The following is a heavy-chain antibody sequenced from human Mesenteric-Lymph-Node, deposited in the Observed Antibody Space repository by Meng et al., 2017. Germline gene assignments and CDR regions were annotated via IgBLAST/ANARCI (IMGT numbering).Heavy chain of an antibody. V-gene: IGHV1-46*01. J-gene: IGHJ6*02. Sequence: FSCKASGYTFTGYYMHWVRQAPGQGLEWMGIINPSGGSTSYAQKFQGRVTMTRDTSTSTVYMELSSLRSEDTAVYYCAREHGSGSYYYGMDVWGQGTTVTVSS. CDR2: INPSGGST. D-gene: IGHD3-10*01. CDR3: AREHGSGSYYYGMDV. CDR1: GYTFTGYY.